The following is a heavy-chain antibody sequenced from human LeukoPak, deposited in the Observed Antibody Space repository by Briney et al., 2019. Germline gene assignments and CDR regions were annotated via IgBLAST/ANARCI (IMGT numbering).Heavy chain of an antibody. CDR3: ARHLYLTGFLEWSKGHWFDP. CDR1: GGSISSYY. D-gene: IGHD3-3*01. J-gene: IGHJ5*02. V-gene: IGHV4-59*08. CDR2: IYYSGST. Sequence: PSETLSLTCTVSGGSISSYYWSWIRQPPGKGLEWIGYIYYSGSTNYNPSLKGRVTISVDTSKNQFSLKLSSVTAADTAVYYCARHLYLTGFLEWSKGHWFDPWGQGTLVTVSS.